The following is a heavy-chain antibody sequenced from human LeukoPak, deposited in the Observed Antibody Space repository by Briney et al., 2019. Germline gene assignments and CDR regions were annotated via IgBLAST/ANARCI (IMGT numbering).Heavy chain of an antibody. CDR2: INPNSGGT. Sequence: ASVKVSCKASGYTFTGYYIHWVRQAPGQGLEWMGWINPNSGGTNYAQKFQGRVTVNRDTSIRTAYMELSRLTSDDTAVYYCARGGSGGSPYYHMDVWGRGTTVTVSS. V-gene: IGHV1-2*02. J-gene: IGHJ6*02. CDR1: GYTFTGYY. CDR3: ARGGSGGSPYYHMDV. D-gene: IGHD2-15*01.